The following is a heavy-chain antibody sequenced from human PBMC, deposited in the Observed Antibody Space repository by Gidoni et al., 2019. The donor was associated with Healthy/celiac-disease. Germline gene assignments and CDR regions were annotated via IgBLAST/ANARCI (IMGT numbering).Heavy chain of an antibody. CDR3: ARGGSSPTGGL. Sequence: VQLVESGGGLVKPGGSLRLSCAASGSTFSSSSMNWVRQAPGKGLEWVSSSSSSSSYIYYADSVKGRFTISRDNAKNSLYLQMNSLRAEDTAVYYCARGGSSPTGGLWGQGTLVTVSS. CDR2: SSSSSSYI. CDR1: GSTFSSSS. J-gene: IGHJ4*02. V-gene: IGHV3-21*01. D-gene: IGHD2-15*01.